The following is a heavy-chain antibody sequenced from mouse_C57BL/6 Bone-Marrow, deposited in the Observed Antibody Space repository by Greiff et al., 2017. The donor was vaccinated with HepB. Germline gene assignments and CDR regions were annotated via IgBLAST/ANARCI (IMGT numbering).Heavy chain of an antibody. Sequence: QVQLQQSGPGLVQPSQSLSITCRVSGFSLTSYGVHWVRQSPGKGLEWLGVIWSGGSTDYNAAFISRLSISKDNSKSQVFFKMNSLQADDTAIYYCARTGYYGSSYGAYWGQGTLVTVSA. V-gene: IGHV2-2*01. CDR1: GFSLTSYG. J-gene: IGHJ3*01. D-gene: IGHD1-1*01. CDR2: IWSGGST. CDR3: ARTGYYGSSYGAY.